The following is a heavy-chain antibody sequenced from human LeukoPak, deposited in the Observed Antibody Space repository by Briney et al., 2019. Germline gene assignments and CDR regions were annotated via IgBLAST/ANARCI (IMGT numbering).Heavy chain of an antibody. CDR1: GYTFTGYY. J-gene: IGHJ1*01. CDR2: INPNSGGT. CDR3: ARLAYCGGDCYSRLSYFQH. Sequence: ASVKVSCKAFGYTFTGYYMHWVRQAPGQGLEWMGRINPNSGGTNYAQKFQGRVTMTRDTSISTAYMELSRLRSDDTAVYYCARLAYCGGDCYSRLSYFQHWGQGTLVTVSS. D-gene: IGHD2-21*02. V-gene: IGHV1-2*06.